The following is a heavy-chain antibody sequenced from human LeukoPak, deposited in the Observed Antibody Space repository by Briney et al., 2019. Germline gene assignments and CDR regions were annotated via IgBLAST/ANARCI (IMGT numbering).Heavy chain of an antibody. CDR3: ARDLGLTISDNWFDP. CDR2: IYHTGAT. CDR1: GYSISSGYF. Sequence: SETLSLTCAVSGYSISSGYFWVWIRQPPGKGLECIGSIYHTGATYNNPSLRRPVTISVDTSKNEFSLELNSVSAADTAVYYCARDLGLTISDNWFDPWGQGTLVTVSS. D-gene: IGHD3-9*01. V-gene: IGHV4-38-2*02. J-gene: IGHJ5*02.